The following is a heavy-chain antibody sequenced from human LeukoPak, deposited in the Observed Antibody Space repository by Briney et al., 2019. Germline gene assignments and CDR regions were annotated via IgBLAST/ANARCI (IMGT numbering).Heavy chain of an antibody. CDR3: TRENRPFCPFAY. CDR1: GGPIDITNY. J-gene: IGHJ4*02. V-gene: IGHV4-4*02. Sequence: SETLSLTCGVSGGPIDITNYWSWVRQAPGKGLEWIGEISHDGTTNYNPSLRSRVAMSLDRAYNQFSLTLTSVTAADTAVYYCTRENRPFCPFAYWGQGVLVTVSS. D-gene: IGHD2/OR15-2a*01. CDR2: ISHDGTT.